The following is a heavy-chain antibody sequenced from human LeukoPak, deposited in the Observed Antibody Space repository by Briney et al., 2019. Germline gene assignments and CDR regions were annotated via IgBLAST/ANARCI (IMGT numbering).Heavy chain of an antibody. D-gene: IGHD2-21*02. Sequence: PSETLSLTCTVSGASISSYYWSWIRQPPGRGLEWIGYMYYSGSTNYNPSLKSRVTISVDTSKNQFSLKLSSVTAADTAVSYCARSAGVEVTAIHFHFDYWGQGTLVTVSS. J-gene: IGHJ4*02. CDR1: GASISSYY. CDR3: ARSAGVEVTAIHFHFDY. V-gene: IGHV4-59*12. CDR2: MYYSGST.